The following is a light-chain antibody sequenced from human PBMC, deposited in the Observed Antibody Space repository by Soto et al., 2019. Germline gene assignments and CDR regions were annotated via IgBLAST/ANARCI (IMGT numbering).Light chain of an antibody. CDR1: QSVSSSY. CDR2: AAS. Sequence: EIVLTQSPGTLSSSPGERATLSCRASQSVSSSYFAWYQQKPGQAPRLLIYAASSRATGIPDRFSGSVSGTDFTLTISRLVPEDFAVYYCQQYGSSSWTFGQGSRVEI. CDR3: QQYGSSSWT. J-gene: IGKJ1*01. V-gene: IGKV3-20*01.